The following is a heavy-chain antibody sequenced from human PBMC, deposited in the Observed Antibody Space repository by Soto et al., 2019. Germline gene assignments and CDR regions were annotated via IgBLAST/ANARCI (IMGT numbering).Heavy chain of an antibody. D-gene: IGHD5-12*01. Sequence: ASVKVSCKASGGTFSSYAISWVRQAPGQGLEWMGGIIPIFGTANYAQKFQGRVTITADESTSTAYMELGSLRSEDTAVYYCARDDSGYDSSKPSSYYYYGMDVWGQGTTVTISS. CDR1: GGTFSSYA. J-gene: IGHJ6*02. CDR3: ARDDSGYDSSKPSSYYYYGMDV. CDR2: IIPIFGTA. V-gene: IGHV1-69*13.